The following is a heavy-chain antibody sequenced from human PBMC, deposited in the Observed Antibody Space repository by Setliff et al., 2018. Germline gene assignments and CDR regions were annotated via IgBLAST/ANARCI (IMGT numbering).Heavy chain of an antibody. Sequence: SETLSLTCTVSGDSIRRGDYWSWIRQPPGKGLEWIGSVFYTEGTHYNESLKSRLAISLDTSKNQFSLRLSSVTAADTAVYYCANRGYDGSGKYYTLYLDYWGQGTLVTVSS. V-gene: IGHV4-38-2*02. D-gene: IGHD3-10*01. CDR1: GDSIRRGDY. CDR3: ANRGYDGSGKYYTLYLDY. CDR2: VFYTEGT. J-gene: IGHJ4*02.